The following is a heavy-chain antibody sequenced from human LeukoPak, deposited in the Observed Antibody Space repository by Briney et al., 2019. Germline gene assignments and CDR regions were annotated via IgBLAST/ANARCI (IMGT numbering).Heavy chain of an antibody. V-gene: IGHV1-2*02. CDR1: GYTFTGYN. Sequence: ASVKVSCKASGYTFTGYNMHWVRQAPGQGLEWMGWINPNSGGTNYAQKFQGRVTMTRDTSISTAYMELSRLRSDDTAVYYCAREDRGYCSGGSCRPADAFDIWGQGTMVTVSS. CDR2: INPNSGGT. D-gene: IGHD2-15*01. CDR3: AREDRGYCSGGSCRPADAFDI. J-gene: IGHJ3*02.